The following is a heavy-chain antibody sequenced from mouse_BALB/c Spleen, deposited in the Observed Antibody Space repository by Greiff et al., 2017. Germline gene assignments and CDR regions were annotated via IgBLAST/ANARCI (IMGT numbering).Heavy chain of an antibody. CDR3: ARVRGLGDYDYDAMDY. V-gene: IGHV2-9*02. CDR1: GFSLTSYG. D-gene: IGHD2-4*01. Sequence: QVQLKQSGPGLVAPSQSLSITCTVSGFSLTSYGVHWVRQPPGKGLEWLGVIWAGGSTNYNSALMSRLSISKDNSKSQVFLKMNSLQTDDTAMYYCARVRGLGDYDYDAMDYWGQGTSVTVSS. CDR2: IWAGGST. J-gene: IGHJ4*01.